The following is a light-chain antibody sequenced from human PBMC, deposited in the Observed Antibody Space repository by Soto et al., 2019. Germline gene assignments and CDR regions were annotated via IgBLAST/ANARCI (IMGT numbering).Light chain of an antibody. Sequence: DIQMTQSPSTLSASVGDRVTITCRASQSISSWLAWYQQKPGKAPKLLIYKASSLQSGVPSRFSGSGSGTEFTLTISSLQPDDFATYYCQQYNSYPYTFGQGTRLEIK. J-gene: IGKJ2*01. V-gene: IGKV1-5*03. CDR2: KAS. CDR3: QQYNSYPYT. CDR1: QSISSW.